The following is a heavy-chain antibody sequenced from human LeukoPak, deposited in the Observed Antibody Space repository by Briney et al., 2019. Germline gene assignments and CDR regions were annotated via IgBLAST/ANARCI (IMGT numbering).Heavy chain of an antibody. CDR3: ARDLDTGNYFFAY. J-gene: IGHJ4*02. CDR2: IYSGGST. Sequence: GGSLRLSCAASGFTFSSYSMTWVRQAPGKGLEWVSVIYSGGSTYYADSVKGRFTISRDNSKNTLYLQMNSLRAEDTAVYYCARDLDTGNYFFAYWGQGTPVIVSS. CDR1: GFTFSSYS. V-gene: IGHV3-66*01. D-gene: IGHD3-9*01.